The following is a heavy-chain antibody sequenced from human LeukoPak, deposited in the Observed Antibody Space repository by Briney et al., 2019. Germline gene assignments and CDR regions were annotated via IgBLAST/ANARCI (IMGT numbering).Heavy chain of an antibody. CDR1: GYIFTTYS. Sequence: ASVKASCKASGYIFTTYSIYWVRQAPGQGLEWIGMINPRGDATIYAQKFQGRVTMTSDTSTTTIYMELSSLKSEDTGLYYCARKWSSRDWFDPWGQGTLVTVSS. J-gene: IGHJ5*02. CDR2: INPRGDAT. CDR3: ARKWSSRDWFDP. D-gene: IGHD2-8*01. V-gene: IGHV1-46*01.